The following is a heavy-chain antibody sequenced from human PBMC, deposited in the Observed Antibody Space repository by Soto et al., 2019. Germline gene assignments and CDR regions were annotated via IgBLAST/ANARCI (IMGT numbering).Heavy chain of an antibody. J-gene: IGHJ4*02. Sequence: QVQLQESGPGLVKPSGTLSLTCAVSGGSISSSNWWSWVRQPPGKGLEWIGEIYHSGSTNYNPSLKSRVTISVDKSKNHSPLKLSSVTAADTAVYYCARDRIAAAGPYFDYWGQGTLVTVSS. CDR3: ARDRIAAAGPYFDY. CDR2: IYHSGST. V-gene: IGHV4-4*02. D-gene: IGHD6-13*01. CDR1: GGSISSSNW.